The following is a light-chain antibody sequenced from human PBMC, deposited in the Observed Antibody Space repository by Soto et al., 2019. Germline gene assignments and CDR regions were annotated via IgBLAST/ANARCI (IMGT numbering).Light chain of an antibody. CDR3: QSYDSSLSAHVV. CDR2: GNS. J-gene: IGLJ2*01. Sequence: QDVVTQPPSVSGAPGQRVTISCTGSSSNIGAGYDVHWYQQLPGTAPKLLIYGNSNRPSGVPDRFSGSKSGTSASLAITGLQAEDEADYYCQSYDSSLSAHVVFGGGTQLTVL. V-gene: IGLV1-40*01. CDR1: SSNIGAGYD.